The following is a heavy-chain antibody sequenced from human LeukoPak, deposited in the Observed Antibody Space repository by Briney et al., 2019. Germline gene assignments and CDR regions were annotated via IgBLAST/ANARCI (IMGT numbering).Heavy chain of an antibody. CDR1: GYTFTSYG. D-gene: IGHD3-10*01. Sequence: ASVKVSCKASGYTFTSYGISWVRQAPGQGLEWMGWISAYNGNTNYAQKLQGRVTMTTDTSTSTAYMELRSLRSDDTAVYYCARAGSGKLLWFGESGDDAFDIWGQGTMVTVSS. J-gene: IGHJ3*02. CDR2: ISAYNGNT. CDR3: ARAGSGKLLWFGESGDDAFDI. V-gene: IGHV1-18*01.